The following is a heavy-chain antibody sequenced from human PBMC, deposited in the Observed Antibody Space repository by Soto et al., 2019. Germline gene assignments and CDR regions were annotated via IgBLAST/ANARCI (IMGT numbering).Heavy chain of an antibody. CDR2: IYYSGST. V-gene: IGHV4-30-4*01. D-gene: IGHD4-4*01. CDR1: GGSISSGDYY. CDR3: ARAHSNYGQENWFDP. Sequence: SETLSLTCTVSGGSISSGDYYWSWIRQPPGKGLEWIGYIYYSGSTYYNPSLKSRVTISVDTSKNQFSLKLSSVTAADTAVYYCARAHSNYGQENWFDPWGQGTLVTVSS. J-gene: IGHJ5*02.